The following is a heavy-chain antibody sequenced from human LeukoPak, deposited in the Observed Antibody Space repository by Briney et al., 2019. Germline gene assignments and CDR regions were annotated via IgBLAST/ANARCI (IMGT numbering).Heavy chain of an antibody. V-gene: IGHV1-69*13. D-gene: IGHD2-2*01. CDR2: IIPMFGTT. Sequence: SVKVSCKASRGTFSSSAIIWVRQAPGQGLEWMGGIIPMFGTTNYAQKFQGRVTITADEFTSTAYMELSSLKSEDTAVYYCARRWGPHCSSISCYWRDWYFDLWGRGALVTVSS. J-gene: IGHJ2*01. CDR1: RGTFSSSA. CDR3: ARRWGPHCSSISCYWRDWYFDL.